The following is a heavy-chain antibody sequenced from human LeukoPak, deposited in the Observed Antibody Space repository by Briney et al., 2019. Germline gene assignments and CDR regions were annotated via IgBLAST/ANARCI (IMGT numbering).Heavy chain of an antibody. CDR2: INGDGSST. Sequence: PGGSLRLSCAASGFTFSSYWVHWVRQAPGKGLVWVSRINGDGSSTSYADSVKGRFTISRDNAKNTLYLQMTSLRVEDTAVYYCARGDYYGMDVWGQGTTVTVSS. V-gene: IGHV3-74*01. CDR1: GFTFSSYW. J-gene: IGHJ6*02. CDR3: ARGDYYGMDV.